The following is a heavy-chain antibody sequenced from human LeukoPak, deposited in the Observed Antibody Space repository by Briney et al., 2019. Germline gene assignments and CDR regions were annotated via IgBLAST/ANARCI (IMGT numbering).Heavy chain of an antibody. V-gene: IGHV1-3*01. CDR1: GHTFISYA. J-gene: IGHJ4*02. Sequence: GASVKVSCKASGHTFISYAMHWVRQATGQRLEWMGWINAGNGNTKYSQKFQGRVTITKDTSASTAYMELSSLRSEDTAVYYCARAKNEYYYDSSVYFDYWGQGTLVTVSS. CDR2: INAGNGNT. CDR3: ARAKNEYYYDSSVYFDY. D-gene: IGHD3-22*01.